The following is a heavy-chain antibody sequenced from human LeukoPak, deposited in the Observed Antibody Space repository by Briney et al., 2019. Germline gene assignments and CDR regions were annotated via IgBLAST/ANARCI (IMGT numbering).Heavy chain of an antibody. V-gene: IGHV5-10-1*01. J-gene: IGHJ5*02. Sequence: GESLKISCKGSGYSFTSYWISWVRQMPGKGLEWMGRIDPSDSYTNYSPSFRGHVTISADKSISTAYLQWSSLKASDTAMYYCARQAGVAAYSMGWFDPWGQGTLVTVSS. CDR3: ARQAGVAAYSMGWFDP. D-gene: IGHD2-15*01. CDR1: GYSFTSYW. CDR2: IDPSDSYT.